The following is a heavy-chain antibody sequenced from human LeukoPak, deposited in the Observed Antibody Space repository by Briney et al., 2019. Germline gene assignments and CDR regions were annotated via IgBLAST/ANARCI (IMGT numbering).Heavy chain of an antibody. CDR3: AIWTSGNY. CDR1: GFTFNRSW. Sequence: PGGSLRLSCAASGFTFNRSWMNWVRQAPGKGLEWVANLDPSGSQKRYVDSVKGRFIISKDNPGASLYLDMYSLRAEDTAIYYCAIWTSGNYWGQGTLVTAPS. D-gene: IGHD1-1*01. CDR2: LDPSGSQK. J-gene: IGHJ4*02. V-gene: IGHV3-7*01.